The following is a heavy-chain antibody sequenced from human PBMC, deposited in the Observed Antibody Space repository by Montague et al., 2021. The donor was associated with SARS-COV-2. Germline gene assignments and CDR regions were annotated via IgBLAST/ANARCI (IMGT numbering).Heavy chain of an antibody. CDR2: IYYSGTT. CDR1: GGSISSNNNY. CDR3: ARSTATFGESHNWFAP. V-gene: IGHV4-39*01. Sequence: SETLSLTCTVSGGSISSNNNYWGWIRQSAGKGLEWIGSIYYSGTTYYNPSLKSRVTISVDTSKNQFSLRLSSVTATDTSVYYCARSTATFGESHNWFAPWGKGTLVIVSS. D-gene: IGHD3-10*01. J-gene: IGHJ5*02.